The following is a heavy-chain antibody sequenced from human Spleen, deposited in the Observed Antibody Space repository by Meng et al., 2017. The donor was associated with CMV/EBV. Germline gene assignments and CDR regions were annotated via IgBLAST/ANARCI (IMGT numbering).Heavy chain of an antibody. D-gene: IGHD4-11*01. CDR2: IIHTIGTT. CDR3: ARGLYSTINFFSP. CDR1: GGSFSSYA. Sequence: KASGGSFSSYAVSWVRQAPGQGLVWIAQIIHTIGTTNYARDFQGRLTLTTGESTNTVYMELNSLRSDDTAVYYCARGLYSTINFFSPWGQGTLVTVSS. J-gene: IGHJ5*02. V-gene: IGHV1-69*05.